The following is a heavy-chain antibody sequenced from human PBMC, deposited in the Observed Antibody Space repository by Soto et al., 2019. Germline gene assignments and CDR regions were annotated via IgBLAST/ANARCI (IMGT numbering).Heavy chain of an antibody. CDR3: ARDAGTYYDFWRDYYYYYYMDV. D-gene: IGHD3-3*01. J-gene: IGHJ6*03. Sequence: PGGSLRLSCAASGFTFSSYWMHWVRQAPGKGLVWVSRINSDGSSTSYADSVKGRFTISRDNAKNTLYLQMNSLRAEDTAVYYCARDAGTYYDFWRDYYYYYYMDVWGKGTTVTVSS. V-gene: IGHV3-74*01. CDR2: INSDGSST. CDR1: GFTFSSYW.